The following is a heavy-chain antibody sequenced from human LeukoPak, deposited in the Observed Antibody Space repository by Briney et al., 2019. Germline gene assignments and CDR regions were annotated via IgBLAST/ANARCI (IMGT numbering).Heavy chain of an antibody. V-gene: IGHV4-30-2*01. CDR3: ARFVELAAMGTRDAFDI. J-gene: IGHJ3*02. Sequence: LSLTCAVSGGSISSGGYSWSWIRQPPGKGLEWIGYIYHSGSTYYNPSLKSRVTISVDRSKNQFSLQLNSVTPEDTALYYCARFVELAAMGTRDAFDIWGQGTMVTVSS. CDR1: GGSISSGGYS. CDR2: IYHSGST. D-gene: IGHD2-2*01.